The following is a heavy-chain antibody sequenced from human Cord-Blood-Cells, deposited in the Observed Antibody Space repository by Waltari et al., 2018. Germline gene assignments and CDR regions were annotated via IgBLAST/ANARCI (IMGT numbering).Heavy chain of an antibody. D-gene: IGHD5-12*01. Sequence: GLVKPGGSLRLSCAASGFTFSNAWMSWVRQAPGKGLAWVGRIKSKTDGGTTDYAAPVKGRFTISRDDSKNTLYLQMNSLKTEDTAVYYCTTDFTDRGYSGYTDYWGQGTLVTVSS. CDR3: TTDFTDRGYSGYTDY. CDR1: GFTFSNAW. CDR2: IKSKTDGGTT. J-gene: IGHJ4*02. V-gene: IGHV3-15*01.